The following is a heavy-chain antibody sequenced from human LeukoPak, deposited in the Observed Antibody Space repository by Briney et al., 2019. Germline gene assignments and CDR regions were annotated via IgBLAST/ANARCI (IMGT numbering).Heavy chain of an antibody. V-gene: IGHV3-74*01. CDR3: ARDRGSSCLDV. D-gene: IGHD6-13*01. CDR1: GFTFSSYW. CDR2: INSVGSST. Sequence: SGGSLRLSCAASGFTFSSYWMHWVRQAPGKGVVWVSRINSVGSSTSYAESVKGRFTISRDNAKNTLYLQMNSLRAEDTAVYYCARDRGSSCLDVWGKGTTVTVSS. J-gene: IGHJ6*04.